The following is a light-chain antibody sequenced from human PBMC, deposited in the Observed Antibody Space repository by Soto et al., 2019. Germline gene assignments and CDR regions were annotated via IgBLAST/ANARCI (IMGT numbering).Light chain of an antibody. CDR3: SSYTSGSTYV. CDR1: SSDVGSYNR. Sequence: QSALTQPPSVSGSPGQSVTISCTGTSSDVGSYNRVSWYQQPPGTAPKLMIYEVSNRPSGVADRFSGSKSGNTASLTISGLRAEDEADYYCSSYTSGSTYVFGTGTKLTVL. V-gene: IGLV2-18*02. CDR2: EVS. J-gene: IGLJ1*01.